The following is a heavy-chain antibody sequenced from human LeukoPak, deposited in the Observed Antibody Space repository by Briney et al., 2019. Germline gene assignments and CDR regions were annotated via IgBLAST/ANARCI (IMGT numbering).Heavy chain of an antibody. V-gene: IGHV1-46*01. CDR3: ARGRGVHDSHTYDYFDY. CDR1: GYTFTGYY. J-gene: IGHJ4*02. CDR2: INPAGGST. D-gene: IGHD3-22*01. Sequence: ASVKVSCKASGYTFTGYYIHWVRQAPGQGLEWMGIINPAGGSTTYAQKFQGSRLTLTRDTSTSTVYMELSSLRSEDTAVYYCARGRGVHDSHTYDYFDYWGQRSLVTVSS.